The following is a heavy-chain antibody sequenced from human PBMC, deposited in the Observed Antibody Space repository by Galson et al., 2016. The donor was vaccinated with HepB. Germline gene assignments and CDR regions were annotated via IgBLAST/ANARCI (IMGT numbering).Heavy chain of an antibody. CDR2: VKSYTDGGTT. CDR3: TPSSTRGYTYGPNAY. D-gene: IGHD5-18*01. Sequence: SLRLSCAASGFTFSRAWMNWVRQAPGKGLEWVGRVKSYTDGGTTDYAAPMKGRFSLSRDESNNRLYLQMNSLKTEDTAVYYCTPSSTRGYTYGPNAYWGRGTLVAVSS. CDR1: GFTFSRAW. J-gene: IGHJ4*02. V-gene: IGHV3-15*07.